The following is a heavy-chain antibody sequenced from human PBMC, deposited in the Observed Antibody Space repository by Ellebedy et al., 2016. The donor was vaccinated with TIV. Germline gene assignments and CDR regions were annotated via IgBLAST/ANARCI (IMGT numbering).Heavy chain of an antibody. J-gene: IGHJ6*02. CDR3: ARRTFYGMDV. Sequence: KVSCXGSGYSFTSYWISWVRQRPGKGLEWMGRIDPSDSYTNYSPSFQGHVTISADKSISTAYLQWSSLKASDTAMYYCARRTFYGMDVWGQGTTVTVSS. CDR2: IDPSDSYT. CDR1: GYSFTSYW. V-gene: IGHV5-10-1*01.